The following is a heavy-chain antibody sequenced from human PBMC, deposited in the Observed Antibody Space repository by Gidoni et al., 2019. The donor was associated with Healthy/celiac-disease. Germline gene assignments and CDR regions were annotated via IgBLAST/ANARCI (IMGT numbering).Heavy chain of an antibody. CDR3: ARQEGIAEAGHPGGMDV. Sequence: LHLLESRPGLVKPSAPLSLARPAPAVSPSTPSYYWGWIRQPPGKGLGRIGVIYYSGSTYDKRSLKSRVTITGDTSKNQVSLKLRSGTASDTAVYYCARQEGIAEAGHPGGMDVWGQGNTVTVSS. CDR1: AVSPSTPSYY. J-gene: IGHJ6*01. D-gene: IGHD6-13*01. CDR2: IYYSGST. V-gene: IGHV4-39*01.